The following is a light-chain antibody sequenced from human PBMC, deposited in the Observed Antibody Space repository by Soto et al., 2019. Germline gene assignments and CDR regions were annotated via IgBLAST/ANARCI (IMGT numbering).Light chain of an antibody. CDR2: DVS. J-gene: IGLJ3*02. Sequence: QSALTQPASVTGSPGQSITISCTGTSSDVGGYNYVSWYQQHPGKAHKLMIYDVSSRPSGVSNRFSGSKSGNTASLTISGLQAEDEDDYYCSSYTTTSTLLVFGGGTKLTVL. CDR1: SSDVGGYNY. CDR3: SSYTTTSTLLV. V-gene: IGLV2-14*01.